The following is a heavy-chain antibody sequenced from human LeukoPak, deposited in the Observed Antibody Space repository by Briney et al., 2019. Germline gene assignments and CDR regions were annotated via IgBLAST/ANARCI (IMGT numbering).Heavy chain of an antibody. D-gene: IGHD3-16*01. CDR1: GGSISSFY. CDR3: ARHLGQMRFDP. Sequence: PSETLSLTCTVSGGSISSFYWSWIRQPPGKGLEWIGYIYYSGITKYNPSLKSRVTISVDTSKNQFSLKLSSVAAAATAVYYCARHLGQMRFDPWGQGTLVTVSS. V-gene: IGHV4-59*08. CDR2: IYYSGIT. J-gene: IGHJ5*02.